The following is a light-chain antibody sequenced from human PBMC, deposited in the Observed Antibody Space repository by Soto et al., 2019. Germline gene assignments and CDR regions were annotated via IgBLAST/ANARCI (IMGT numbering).Light chain of an antibody. V-gene: IGKV2-28*01. CDR3: MQALQTPPA. CDR1: QSLLHSNGHNS. CDR2: LGS. Sequence: DIVMTQSPLSLAATPGEPASISCRSSQSLLHSNGHNSLDWYLQKPGQSPQLLIYLGSNRASGVTARFSGSGSGTDFTLEISSVEAEDVGVYYCMQALQTPPAFGQGTKLEIK. J-gene: IGKJ2*01.